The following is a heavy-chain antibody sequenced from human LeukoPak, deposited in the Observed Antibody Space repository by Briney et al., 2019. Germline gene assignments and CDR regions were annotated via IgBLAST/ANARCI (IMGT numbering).Heavy chain of an antibody. CDR2: IIPILGIA. V-gene: IGHV1-69*04. CDR1: GGTFRSYA. D-gene: IGHD5-18*01. J-gene: IGHJ4*02. Sequence: SSVKVSCKASGGTFRSYAISWVRQAPGQGLEWMGRIIPILGIANYAQKFQGRVTITADKSTSTAYMELSSLRSEDTAVYYCASQDTAMAIAPLDYWGQGTLVTVSS. CDR3: ASQDTAMAIAPLDY.